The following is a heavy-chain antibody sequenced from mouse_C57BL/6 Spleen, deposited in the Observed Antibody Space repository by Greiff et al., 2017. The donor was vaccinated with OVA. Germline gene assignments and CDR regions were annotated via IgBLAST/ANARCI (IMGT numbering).Heavy chain of an antibody. D-gene: IGHD1-1*01. CDR1: GFSLTSYA. J-gene: IGHJ2*01. CDR2: LWTGGGT. CDR3: ARHITTVVAGENYYFDY. V-gene: IGHV2-9-1*01. Sequence: VQLVESGPGLVAPSQSLSITCTVSGFSLTSYAISWVRQPPGKGMEWLGVLWTGGGTNYNSALKSRLSISKDNSKSQVFLKMNSLQTDDTARYYFARHITTVVAGENYYFDYWGQGTTLTVSS.